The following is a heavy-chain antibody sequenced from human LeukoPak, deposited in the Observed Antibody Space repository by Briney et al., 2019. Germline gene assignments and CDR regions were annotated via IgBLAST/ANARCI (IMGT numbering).Heavy chain of an antibody. J-gene: IGHJ3*02. V-gene: IGHV4-59*01. Sequence: SETLSLTCTVSGGSISSYYWSWIRQPPGKGLEWIGYIYYSGSTNYNPSLKSRATISVDTSKNQFSLKLSSVTAADTAVYYCARGGAGGRAFDIWGQGTMVTVSS. CDR1: GGSISSYY. D-gene: IGHD2-15*01. CDR3: ARGGAGGRAFDI. CDR2: IYYSGST.